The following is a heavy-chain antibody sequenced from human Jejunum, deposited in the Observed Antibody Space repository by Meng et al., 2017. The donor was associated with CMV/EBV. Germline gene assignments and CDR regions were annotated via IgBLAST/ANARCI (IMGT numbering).Heavy chain of an antibody. CDR1: SASISSHIYS. J-gene: IGHJ5*02. D-gene: IGHD2/OR15-2a*01. Sequence: SASISSHIYSWRWIRQSPAKALEWIGSFYFGGSTSFNPSLKGRVSISEDTSKNHFSLRVDSMTAADMAISYCAKFGKSNNRAAFFAPWGPGILVTVSS. V-gene: IGHV4-39*07. CDR3: AKFGKSNNRAAFFAP. CDR2: FYFGGST.